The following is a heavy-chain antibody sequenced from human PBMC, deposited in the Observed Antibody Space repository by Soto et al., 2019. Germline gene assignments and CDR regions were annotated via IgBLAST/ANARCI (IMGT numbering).Heavy chain of an antibody. J-gene: IGHJ3*02. CDR3: ARETGNRKGLYVFDI. CDR1: GYTFTSYY. D-gene: IGHD7-27*01. V-gene: IGHV1-46*03. CDR2: INPSGGST. Sequence: WASVKVSCKASGYTFTSYYMHWVRQAPGQGLEWMGIINPSGGSTSYAQKFQGRVTMTRDTSTSTVYMELSSLRSEDTAVYYCARETGNRKGLYVFDIWGQGTMVTVSS.